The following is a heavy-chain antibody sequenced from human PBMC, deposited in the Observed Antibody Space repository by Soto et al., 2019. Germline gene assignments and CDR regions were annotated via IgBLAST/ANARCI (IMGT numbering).Heavy chain of an antibody. CDR1: GFTFSSYG. V-gene: IGHV3-30*18. CDR2: ISYDGSNK. D-gene: IGHD3-22*01. CDR3: AKDQVTMIVGGAFDI. Sequence: QVQLVESGGGVVQPGRSLRLSCAASGFTFSSYGMHWVRQAPGKGLEWVAVISYDGSNKYYADSVKGRFTISRDNSKNTLYLQMNSLRAEDTAVYYFAKDQVTMIVGGAFDIWGQGTMVTVSS. J-gene: IGHJ3*02.